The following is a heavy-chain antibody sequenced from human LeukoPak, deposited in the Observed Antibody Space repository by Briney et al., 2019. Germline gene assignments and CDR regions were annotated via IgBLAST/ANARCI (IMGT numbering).Heavy chain of an antibody. V-gene: IGHV3-74*01. D-gene: IGHD2-15*01. Sequence: GGSLRLSCAASGFTLTNYWMHWVRQAPGKGLVWISHITNDGISTNYADSVKGRFTISRDTVKNTLYLQMNSLRAEDTAVYYWARGGLVAAFDSWGQGTLVTVSS. J-gene: IGHJ4*02. CDR2: ITNDGIST. CDR3: ARGGLVAAFDS. CDR1: GFTLTNYW.